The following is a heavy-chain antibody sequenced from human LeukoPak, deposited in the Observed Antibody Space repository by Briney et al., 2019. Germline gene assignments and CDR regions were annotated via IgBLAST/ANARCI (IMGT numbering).Heavy chain of an antibody. D-gene: IGHD4-17*01. Sequence: PGGSLRLSCAASGFNFSNYWMTWVRQATGKELEWVANIKHDGSDRYYVDSVRGRFSISRDNAKNSLYLQMNSLRAEDTAVYYCATTGQLSFWGQGTLVTVSS. CDR2: IKHDGSDR. J-gene: IGHJ4*02. CDR1: GFNFSNYW. V-gene: IGHV3-7*05. CDR3: ATTGQLSF.